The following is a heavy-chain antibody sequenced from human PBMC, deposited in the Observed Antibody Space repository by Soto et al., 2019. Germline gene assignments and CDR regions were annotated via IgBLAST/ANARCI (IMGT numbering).Heavy chain of an antibody. CDR2: ISSSSSTI. J-gene: IGHJ6*02. V-gene: IGHV3-48*01. CDR3: ASGEESRYYYYGMDV. CDR1: GLTFSSYS. Sequence: LRLSCAASGLTFSSYSMNWVRQAPGKGLEWVSYISSSSSTIYYADSVKGRFTISRDNAKNSLYLQMNSLRAEDTAVYYCASGEESRYYYYGMDVWGQGTTVTVSS.